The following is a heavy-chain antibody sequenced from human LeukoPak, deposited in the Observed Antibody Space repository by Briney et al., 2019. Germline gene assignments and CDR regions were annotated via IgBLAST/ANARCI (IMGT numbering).Heavy chain of an antibody. J-gene: IGHJ4*02. CDR2: INAGNGDT. D-gene: IGHD3-10*01. Sequence: ASVKVSCKASGYTFIAYGLHWVSQAREQRPEWMGWINAGNGDTKYSQNFQGRVTITGDASATTAYMELSSLRSEDTAVYFCARGGRLLWFGEFDYWGQGTLVTVSS. CDR3: ARGGRLLWFGEFDY. V-gene: IGHV1-3*01. CDR1: GYTFIAYG.